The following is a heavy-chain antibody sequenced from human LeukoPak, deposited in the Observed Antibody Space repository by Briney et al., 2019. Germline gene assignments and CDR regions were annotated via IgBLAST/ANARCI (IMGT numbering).Heavy chain of an antibody. J-gene: IGHJ3*02. CDR3: ARSGSYGRFGAFDI. CDR1: GGSFSGYY. Sequence: SETLSLTCAVYGGSFSGYYWSWIRQPPGKGLEWIGEINHSGSTNYNPSLKSRVTISVDTSKNQFSLKLSSVTAADTAVYYCARSGSYGRFGAFDIWGQGTMVTVSS. V-gene: IGHV4-34*01. D-gene: IGHD1-26*01. CDR2: INHSGST.